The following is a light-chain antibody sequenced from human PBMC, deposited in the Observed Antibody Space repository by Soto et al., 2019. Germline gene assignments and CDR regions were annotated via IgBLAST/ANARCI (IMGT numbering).Light chain of an antibody. CDR3: QQYGSSGT. J-gene: IGKJ1*01. CDR1: QSVSNNY. V-gene: IGKV3-20*01. Sequence: EIVSTQSPGTRSLPHGERATLSCRASQSVSNNYLAWYQQKPGQAPRLLIYGASNRATGIPDRFSGSGSGTDFTLTISRLEPEDFAVYYCQQYGSSGTFGQGTKVDIK. CDR2: GAS.